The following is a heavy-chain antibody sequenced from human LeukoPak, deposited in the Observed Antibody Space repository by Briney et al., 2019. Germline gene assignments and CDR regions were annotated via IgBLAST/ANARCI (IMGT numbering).Heavy chain of an antibody. J-gene: IGHJ1*01. CDR2: ISGSGGST. CDR1: GFTFSSYA. D-gene: IGHD6-19*01. CDR3: AKDLQAGIAVAGKYFQH. Sequence: PGGSLRLSCAASGFTFSSYAMSWVRQAPGKGLEWVSAISGSGGSTYYADSVKGRFTISRDNSKNTLYLQMNSLRAEDTAVYYCAKDLQAGIAVAGKYFQHWGQGTLVTASS. V-gene: IGHV3-23*01.